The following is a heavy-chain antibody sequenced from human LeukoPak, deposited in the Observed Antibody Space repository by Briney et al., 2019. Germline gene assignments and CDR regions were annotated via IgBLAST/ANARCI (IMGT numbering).Heavy chain of an antibody. CDR1: GYTFTGYY. J-gene: IGHJ4*02. CDR2: INPNSGRT. V-gene: IGHV1-2*02. Sequence: ASVKVSCKASGYTFTGYYMHWVRQAPGQGLEWMGWINPNSGRTNYAQKFQGRVTMTRDTSISTAYMELSRLRSDDTAVYYCARDPHYDSSGYYEWGQGTLVTVPS. CDR3: ARDPHYDSSGYYE. D-gene: IGHD3-22*01.